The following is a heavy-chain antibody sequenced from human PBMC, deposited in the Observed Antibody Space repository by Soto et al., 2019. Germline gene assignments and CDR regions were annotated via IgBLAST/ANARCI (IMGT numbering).Heavy chain of an antibody. D-gene: IGHD3-16*02. V-gene: IGHV1-2*02. J-gene: IGHJ4*02. CDR1: GYIFTGYF. CDR3: ARGPGVIYSQFDF. CDR2: INPNGGGT. Sequence: QVQLVQSGAEVKKPGASVKVSCKTSGYIFTGYFIHWVRQAPGQGLEWMGWINPNGGGTHYAQKFQGRVLMTMDTSIATVYMDVSGLRSDDTAVYVCARGPGVIYSQFDFWGQGTLVTVSS.